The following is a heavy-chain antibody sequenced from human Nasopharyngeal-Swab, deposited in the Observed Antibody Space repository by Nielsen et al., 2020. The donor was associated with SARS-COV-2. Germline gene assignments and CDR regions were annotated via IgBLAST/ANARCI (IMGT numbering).Heavy chain of an antibody. J-gene: IGHJ4*02. CDR1: GFTFSSYS. D-gene: IGHD6-19*01. CDR2: ISSSSSYI. V-gene: IGHV3-21*01. CDR3: ARAYSSGWTWFDY. Sequence: GESLKISCAASGFTFSSYSMNWVRQAPGKGLEWVSSISSSSSYIYYADSVKGRFTISRDNAKNSLYLQMNGLRAEDTAVYYCARAYSSGWTWFDYWGQGTLVTVSS.